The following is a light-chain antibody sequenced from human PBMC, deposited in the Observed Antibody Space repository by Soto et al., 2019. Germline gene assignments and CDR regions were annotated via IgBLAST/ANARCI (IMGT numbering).Light chain of an antibody. V-gene: IGKV3-20*01. CDR3: QHYGSSPRK. CDR1: RRVGTSY. CDR2: GAS. Sequence: EIVLTQSPGTLSLSPGERATPSCGAGRRVGTSYLAWYQQRPGQAPRLLIYGASSRATGITDRFSGSGSGTDFTLTISRLEPEDFAVYFCQHYGSSPRKFGQGTKVEVK. J-gene: IGKJ1*01.